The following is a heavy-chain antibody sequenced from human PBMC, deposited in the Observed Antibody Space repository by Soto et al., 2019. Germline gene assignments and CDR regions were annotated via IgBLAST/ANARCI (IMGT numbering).Heavy chain of an antibody. CDR1: GFTFSSYW. Sequence: GGSLRLSCAAAGFTFSSYWMHWVRQAPGKGLEWVSRINSDGSSTSYADYVKGRFTISRDNAKNTVFLQMDSLRAEDTAVYYCVRTSLVLAAATREYYWAQGTRVTVS. CDR3: VRTSLVLAAATREYY. J-gene: IGHJ4*02. CDR2: INSDGSST. V-gene: IGHV3-74*01. D-gene: IGHD2-15*01.